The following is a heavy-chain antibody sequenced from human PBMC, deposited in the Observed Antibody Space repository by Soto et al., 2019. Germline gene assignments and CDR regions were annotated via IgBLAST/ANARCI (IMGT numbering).Heavy chain of an antibody. J-gene: IGHJ6*03. CDR2: IIPILGIA. D-gene: IGHD6-19*01. CDR3: AVAGPNNCYYYMDV. Sequence: QVQLVQSGAEVKKPGSSVKVSCKASGGTFSSYTISWVRQAPGQGLEWMGRIIPILGIANYAQKFQGRVTITAEKSTSTAYMELSSLRSEDTAVYYCAVAGPNNCYYYMDVWGNGTTVTVSS. CDR1: GGTFSSYT. V-gene: IGHV1-69*02.